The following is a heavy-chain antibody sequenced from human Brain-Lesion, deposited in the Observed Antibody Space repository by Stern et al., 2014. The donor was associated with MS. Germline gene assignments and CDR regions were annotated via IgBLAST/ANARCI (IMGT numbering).Heavy chain of an antibody. V-gene: IGHV3-23*04. CDR1: GFRFSSYA. Sequence: VQLVQSGGGFVPPGGSLRLSCAASGFRFSSYAMSWVRQTPGKGLEWGSGIRASGGSTYYADSVKGRFTISRDKSKNTLFLQMNSLRAEDTAVYYCAKGVWGSYLNAFDMWGQGTMVTVSS. J-gene: IGHJ3*02. D-gene: IGHD3-16*02. CDR2: IRASGGST. CDR3: AKGVWGSYLNAFDM.